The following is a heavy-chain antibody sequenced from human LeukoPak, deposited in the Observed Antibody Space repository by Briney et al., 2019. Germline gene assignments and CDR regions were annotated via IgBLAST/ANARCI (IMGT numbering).Heavy chain of an antibody. V-gene: IGHV1-18*01. J-gene: IGHJ4*02. Sequence: ASVTVSCKSSVYTFTSYGISWVRQAPGQGREWMGWISAYNGNTNYAQKLQGRVTMTTDTSTSTAYMELRRLRSDDTAVYYCARTSMATIKQHFDYWGQGTLVTVSS. CDR2: ISAYNGNT. CDR3: ARTSMATIKQHFDY. D-gene: IGHD5-24*01. CDR1: VYTFTSYG.